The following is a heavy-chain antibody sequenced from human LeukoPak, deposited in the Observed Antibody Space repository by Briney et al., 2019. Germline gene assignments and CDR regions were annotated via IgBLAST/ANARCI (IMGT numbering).Heavy chain of an antibody. J-gene: IGHJ4*02. CDR2: IKQDGSEK. CDR1: GVTFSSYA. V-gene: IGHV3-7*01. D-gene: IGHD6-13*01. Sequence: PGGSLRLSCAASGVTFSSYAMHWVRQAPGKGLEWVANIKQDGSEKYYVDSVKGRFTISRDNAKNSLYLQMNSLRAEDTAVYYCATRGIAAAARLVDYWGQGTLVTVSS. CDR3: ATRGIAAAARLVDY.